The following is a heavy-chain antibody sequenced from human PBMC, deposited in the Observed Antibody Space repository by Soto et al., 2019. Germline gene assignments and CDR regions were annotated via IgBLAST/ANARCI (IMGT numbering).Heavy chain of an antibody. D-gene: IGHD2-2*01. V-gene: IGHV3-23*01. J-gene: IGHJ6*02. CDR3: AKDWDVVVPGLPYGMDV. CDR1: GFAFSSYA. CDR2: MSGSGGST. Sequence: GGSLRLSCAASGFAFSSYAMSWVRQAPGKGLEWVSAMSGSGGSTYYADSVKGRFTISRDNSKNTLYLQMNSLRAEDTAVYYCAKDWDVVVPGLPYGMDVWGQGTTVTVSS.